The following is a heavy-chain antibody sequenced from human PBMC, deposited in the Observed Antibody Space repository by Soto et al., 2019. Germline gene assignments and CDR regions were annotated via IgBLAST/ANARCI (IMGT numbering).Heavy chain of an antibody. CDR2: ISGSGGST. D-gene: IGHD3-10*01. CDR3: AKVRGSTYYYYYGMDV. V-gene: IGHV3-23*01. CDR1: GFTFSSYG. J-gene: IGHJ6*02. Sequence: EVQLLESGGGLVQPGGSLRLSCAASGFTFSSYGMSWVRQAPGKGLEWVSAISGSGGSTYYADSVKGRFTISRDNSKNTLYLQMNSLRAEDAAVYYCAKVRGSTYYYYYGMDVWGQATTVTVSS.